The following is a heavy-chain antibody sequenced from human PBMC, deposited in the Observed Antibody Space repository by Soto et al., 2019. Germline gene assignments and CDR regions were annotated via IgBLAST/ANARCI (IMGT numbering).Heavy chain of an antibody. CDR3: AKERSYASGWLDS. Sequence: QVQLQESGPGLVKPSGTLSLTCAVSGGSISSGTWWNWVRQPPGKGLEWIGEIYHSGSTNYNPSLKSRVTISVDKSENQFSLKLNSVTAAETAVYYCAKERSYASGWLDSWGQGTLVTVSS. D-gene: IGHD2-2*01. J-gene: IGHJ5*01. CDR1: GGSISSGTW. CDR2: IYHSGST. V-gene: IGHV4-4*02.